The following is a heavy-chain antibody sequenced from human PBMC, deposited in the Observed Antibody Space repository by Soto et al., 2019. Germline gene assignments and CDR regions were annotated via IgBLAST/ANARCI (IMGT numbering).Heavy chain of an antibody. CDR1: GFNFNFFA. V-gene: IGHV3-23*01. CDR2: ISGSGSGT. Sequence: GGSLRLSCVSSGFNFNFFAMSWVRRAPGKGLEWVSAISGSGSGTFYSDSVKGRFTISRDNPKNTLFLEMKSLRPEDAAVYYCAKDRIQDCTSSSCYRGGDSWGHGTLVTVSS. D-gene: IGHD2-2*01. J-gene: IGHJ5*01. CDR3: AKDRIQDCTSSSCYRGGDS.